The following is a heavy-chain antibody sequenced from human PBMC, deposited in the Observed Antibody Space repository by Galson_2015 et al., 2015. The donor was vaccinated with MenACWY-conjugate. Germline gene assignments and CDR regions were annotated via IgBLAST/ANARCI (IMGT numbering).Heavy chain of an antibody. CDR2: IHYSGST. J-gene: IGHJ4*02. Sequence: ETLSLTCSVSGASISTDYWSWIRQPPGKGLEWIGYIHYSGSTKYNPSLKTRITMSLDTSENQFSLKLSSVTAADTAVYYCARWVAVKMIEYCGQGTLVTVPS. D-gene: IGHD6-19*01. CDR3: ARWVAVKMIEY. CDR1: GASISTDY. V-gene: IGHV4-59*01.